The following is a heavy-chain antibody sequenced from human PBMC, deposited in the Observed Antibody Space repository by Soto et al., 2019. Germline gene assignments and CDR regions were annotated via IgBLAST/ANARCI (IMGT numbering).Heavy chain of an antibody. D-gene: IGHD3-3*01. J-gene: IGHJ4*02. CDR1: GDSVSSNRAA. CDR2: TYYRSKWYN. Sequence: SQTLSLTCAISGDSVSSNRAAWNWIRQSPSRGLEWLGRTYYRSKWYNDYVVSVKSRITINPDTSKNQFSLQLNSVTPEDTAVYYCARGGSILEWLLWLPYYFGYWGQGTLVTVSS. CDR3: ARGGSILEWLLWLPYYFGY. V-gene: IGHV6-1*01.